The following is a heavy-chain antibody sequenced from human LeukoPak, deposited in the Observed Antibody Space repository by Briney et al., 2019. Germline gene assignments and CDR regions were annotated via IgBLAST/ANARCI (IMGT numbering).Heavy chain of an antibody. CDR2: IYYSGST. CDR3: ASHGLWFGELFPTFFDY. V-gene: IGHV4-39*01. D-gene: IGHD3-10*01. Sequence: SVTLSLTCTVSGGSISSSSYYWGWIRQPPGKGLEWIGSIYYSGSTYYNPSLKSRVTISVDTSKNQFSLKLSSVTAADTAVYYCASHGLWFGELFPTFFDYWGQGTLVTVSS. J-gene: IGHJ4*02. CDR1: GGSISSSSYY.